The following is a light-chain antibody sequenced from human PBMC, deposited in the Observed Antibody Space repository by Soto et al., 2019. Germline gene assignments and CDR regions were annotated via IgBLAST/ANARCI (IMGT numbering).Light chain of an antibody. V-gene: IGKV1-27*01. CDR1: QGIAPY. Sequence: DVPMTQSPSSLSAFVGDRVTITCRASQGIAPYLAWFQQNPGKVPKLLIYATSTLQSGVPSRFSCSGSGTDFTLTISSLQPEDIGTYYCQKYKGAPLTFSGGTKVEIK. CDR2: ATS. CDR3: QKYKGAPLT. J-gene: IGKJ4*01.